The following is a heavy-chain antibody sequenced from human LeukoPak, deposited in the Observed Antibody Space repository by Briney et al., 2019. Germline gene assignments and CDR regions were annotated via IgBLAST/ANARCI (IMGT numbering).Heavy chain of an antibody. V-gene: IGHV3-23*01. CDR2: ISGSGSST. Sequence: GGSLRLSCAASGFTFSSYAMRWVRQAPGKGLEWVSAISGSGSSTYYADSVKGRFTISRDNAKKSLYLQMNSLRPDDTALYYCSTDPRLLLYWGHGTLVTVSS. CDR1: GFTFSSYA. D-gene: IGHD3-22*01. J-gene: IGHJ4*01. CDR3: STDPRLLLY.